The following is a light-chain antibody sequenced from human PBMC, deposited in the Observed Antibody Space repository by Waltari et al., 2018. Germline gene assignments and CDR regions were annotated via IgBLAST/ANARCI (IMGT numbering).Light chain of an antibody. CDR1: SSDVGSYNL. CDR3: CSYAGSNWV. V-gene: IGLV2-23*01. J-gene: IGLJ3*02. Sequence: QSALTQPASVSGSPGQSITISCTGTSSDVGSYNLVSWYQQHPGKAPKLMIYEGSKRPSGVSNRVSGSKSGNTASLTISGLQAEDEADYYCCSYAGSNWVFGGGTKLTVL. CDR2: EGS.